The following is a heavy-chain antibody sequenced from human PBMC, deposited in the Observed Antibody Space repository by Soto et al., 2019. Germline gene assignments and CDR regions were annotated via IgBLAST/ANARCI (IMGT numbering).Heavy chain of an antibody. Sequence: GGSLRLSCAASGFTFSSYWMSWVRQAPGKGLEWVANIKQDGSEKYYVDSVKGRFTISRDNAKNSLYLQMNSLRVEDTAVYYCARDGYVLRYFDWSNWGQGTLVTVSS. CDR1: GFTFSSYW. CDR3: ARDGYVLRYFDWSN. V-gene: IGHV3-7*04. J-gene: IGHJ4*02. D-gene: IGHD3-9*01. CDR2: IKQDGSEK.